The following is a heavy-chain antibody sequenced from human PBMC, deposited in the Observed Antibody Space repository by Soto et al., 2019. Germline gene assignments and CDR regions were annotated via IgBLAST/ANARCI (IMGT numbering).Heavy chain of an antibody. J-gene: IGHJ5*02. CDR1: GYTFSSYG. CDR2: IGAHNGHT. Sequence: QGQLVQCGPEVKKPGASVKISCKASGYTFSSYGFSWVRQAPGQGLEWMGSIGAHNGHTNYAQNFQGRVTMTTDTATTTPYLEVRGLTSGATAVYFCERDWRGAEGFDPWGQGTMVTVSS. CDR3: ERDWRGAEGFDP. D-gene: IGHD3-3*01. V-gene: IGHV1-18*01.